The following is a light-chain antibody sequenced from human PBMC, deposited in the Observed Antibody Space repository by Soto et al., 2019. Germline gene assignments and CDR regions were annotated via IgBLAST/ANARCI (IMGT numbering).Light chain of an antibody. Sequence: EIVLTQSPGTLSLSPGERATLSCRASQSVSSNYLAWYQQKPGQAPRPLIYGASSRATGTPDRFSGSGAGTDFTLTISRLESEDFAVYYCQQYGSSAWTFGEGTKVDIK. CDR1: QSVSSNY. V-gene: IGKV3-20*01. CDR2: GAS. J-gene: IGKJ1*01. CDR3: QQYGSSAWT.